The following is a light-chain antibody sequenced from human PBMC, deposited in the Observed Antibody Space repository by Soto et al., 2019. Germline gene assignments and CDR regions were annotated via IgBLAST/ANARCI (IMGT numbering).Light chain of an antibody. J-gene: IGKJ4*01. CDR1: QSISSY. Sequence: EIVLTQSPATLSLSPGERATLSCRASQSISSYLGWYQQKPGQAPSLLIYDASNRAAGIPARFSGSGSGTDFTLTISSLEPEDFAVYYCQQRSKWPLTFGGGTKVEIK. V-gene: IGKV3-11*01. CDR3: QQRSKWPLT. CDR2: DAS.